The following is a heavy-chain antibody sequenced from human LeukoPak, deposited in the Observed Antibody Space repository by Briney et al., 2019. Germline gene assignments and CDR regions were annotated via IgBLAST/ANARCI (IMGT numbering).Heavy chain of an antibody. V-gene: IGHV1-46*02. Sequence: ASVKVSCKASGYTFHSYYTHWVRQAPRQGLEWIGIINPSGCSTSYAQKFHGRVTMTRDIATSTVYMELSSLRSEDTAVYYCARQYYYDSSGYLFDYWGQGTLVTVSS. CDR2: INPSGCST. D-gene: IGHD3-22*01. J-gene: IGHJ4*02. CDR1: GYTFHSYY. CDR3: ARQYYYDSSGYLFDY.